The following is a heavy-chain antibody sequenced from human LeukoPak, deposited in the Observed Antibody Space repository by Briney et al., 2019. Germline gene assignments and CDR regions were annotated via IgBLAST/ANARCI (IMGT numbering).Heavy chain of an antibody. Sequence: EASVKVSCKASGYTFTGYYMHWVRQAPGQGLEWMGWINPNSGGTNYAQKFQGRVTMTRDMSISTAYMELSRLRSDDTAVYHCARETYYYDSSGYYLFDYWGQGTLATVSS. CDR2: INPNSGGT. CDR3: ARETYYYDSSGYYLFDY. CDR1: GYTFTGYY. D-gene: IGHD3-22*01. V-gene: IGHV1-2*02. J-gene: IGHJ4*02.